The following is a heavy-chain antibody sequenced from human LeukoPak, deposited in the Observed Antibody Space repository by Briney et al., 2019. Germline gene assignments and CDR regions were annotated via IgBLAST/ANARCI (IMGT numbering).Heavy chain of an antibody. CDR1: GGTFSSYA. CDR2: IIPIFGTA. CDR3: ARDPRGYCSSTSCYSNGAFDI. V-gene: IGHV1-69*13. D-gene: IGHD2-2*01. J-gene: IGHJ3*02. Sequence: SVKVSCKASGGTFSSYAISWVRQAPGQGLEWMGGIIPIFGTANYAQKFQGRVTITADESTSTAYMELSSLRSEDTAVYYCARDPRGYCSSTSCYSNGAFDIWGQGTMVTVSS.